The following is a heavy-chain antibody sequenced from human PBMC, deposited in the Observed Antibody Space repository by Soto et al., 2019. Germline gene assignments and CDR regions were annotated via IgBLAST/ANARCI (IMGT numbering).Heavy chain of an antibody. Sequence: EVQLVETGGGLVKPGGSLRVSCAASGFTFNSYSMAWVHQAPGKVLEWVSSITSDTTFTLYADSVKGRFTMSRDNAKNSLYLQMSSLRVEDTAVYYCVRNSSRVDYWGQGAPVTVSS. CDR1: GFTFNSYS. J-gene: IGHJ4*02. CDR3: VRNSSRVDY. D-gene: IGHD2-2*01. V-gene: IGHV3-21*01. CDR2: ITSDTTFT.